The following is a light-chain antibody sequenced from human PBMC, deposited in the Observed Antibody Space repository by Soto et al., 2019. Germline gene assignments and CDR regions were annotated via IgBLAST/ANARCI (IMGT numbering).Light chain of an antibody. V-gene: IGKV3-15*01. Sequence: EIVMTQSPATLSVSPGERATLSSSASQTVSSDLAWFHKKPGQAPRLLTYGASTRASGIAARFSGSGSGTEFTITISSLQSEDFAVYCRQQYKKGWTFGQGTRLEI. CDR3: QQYKKGWT. CDR1: QTVSSD. CDR2: GAS. J-gene: IGKJ5*01.